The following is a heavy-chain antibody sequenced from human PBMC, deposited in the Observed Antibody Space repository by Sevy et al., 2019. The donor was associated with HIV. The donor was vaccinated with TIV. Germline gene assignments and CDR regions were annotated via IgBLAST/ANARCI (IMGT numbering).Heavy chain of an antibody. V-gene: IGHV4-38-2*01. Sequence: SETLSLTCAVSGYSISSRYYWGWVRQPRGKGLEWIACMYYSGSTYYNPSLRSRVTISLDTSENQFSLKLTSVTAADTAVYYCASDITSNWLFFDYWGQGILVTVSS. J-gene: IGHJ4*02. CDR2: MYYSGST. CDR1: GYSISSRYY. CDR3: ASDITSNWLFFDY. D-gene: IGHD6-13*01.